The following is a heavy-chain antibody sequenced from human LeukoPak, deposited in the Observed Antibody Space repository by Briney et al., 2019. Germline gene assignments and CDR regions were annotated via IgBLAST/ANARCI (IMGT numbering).Heavy chain of an antibody. CDR1: SGSISSTSYY. CDR2: MYYSGST. Sequence: KPSETLSLTCTVSSGSISSTSYYWGWIRQPPGMGPEWIGSMYYSGSTYYNPSLKSRVTISVDTSKSQFSLKLSSVTAADTAVYYCAREMRSPRGGFDYWDQGTLVTVSS. CDR3: AREMRSPRGGFDY. V-gene: IGHV4-39*07. J-gene: IGHJ4*02. D-gene: IGHD3-10*01.